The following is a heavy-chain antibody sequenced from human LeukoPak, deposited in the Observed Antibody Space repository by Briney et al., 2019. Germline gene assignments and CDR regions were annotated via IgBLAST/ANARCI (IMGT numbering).Heavy chain of an antibody. D-gene: IGHD2-15*01. CDR2: IGTAGDT. CDR3: ARGRIDSRAFDI. CDR1: GFTFSSYD. V-gene: IGHV3-13*01. Sequence: GGSLRLSCAASGFTFSSYDMHWVRQATGKGLEWVSAIGTAGDTYYPGSVKGRFTISRENAKNSLYLQMNSLRAGDTAVYYCARGRIDSRAFDIWGQGTMVTVSS. J-gene: IGHJ3*02.